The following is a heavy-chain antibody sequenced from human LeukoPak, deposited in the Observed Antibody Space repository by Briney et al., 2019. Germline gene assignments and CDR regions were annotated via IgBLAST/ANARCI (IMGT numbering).Heavy chain of an antibody. Sequence: PSETLSLTCAVSGYSISSGYYWGWIRQPPGKGLEWIGSIYHSGSTYYNPSLKSRVTISVDTSKNQFSLRLSSVTAADTAVYCCARGSVGASTDYYYYYMDVWGKGTTVTVSS. V-gene: IGHV4-38-2*01. D-gene: IGHD1-26*01. CDR3: ARGSVGASTDYYYYYMDV. J-gene: IGHJ6*03. CDR1: GYSISSGYY. CDR2: IYHSGST.